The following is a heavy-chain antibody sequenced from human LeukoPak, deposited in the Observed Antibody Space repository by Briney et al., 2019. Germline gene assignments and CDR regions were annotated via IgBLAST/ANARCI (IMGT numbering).Heavy chain of an antibody. Sequence: PGGSLRLSCAASGFTFSSYSMNWVRQAPGKGLEWVSSISSSSSYIYYADSVKGRFTISRDNAKNSLYLQMNSLRAEDTAVYHCARVPTDYGDYVWDYWGQGTLVTVSS. D-gene: IGHD4-17*01. CDR3: ARVPTDYGDYVWDY. J-gene: IGHJ4*02. V-gene: IGHV3-21*01. CDR2: ISSSSSYI. CDR1: GFTFSSYS.